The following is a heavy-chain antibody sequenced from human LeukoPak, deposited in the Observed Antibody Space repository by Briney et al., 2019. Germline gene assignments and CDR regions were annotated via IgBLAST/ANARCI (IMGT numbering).Heavy chain of an antibody. D-gene: IGHD3-22*01. CDR2: ISWNSGSI. CDR3: AKVRYYYDSSGYRYFDY. Sequence: PGRSLRLSCAASGFTFDDYAMHWVRQAPGKGLEWVSGISWNSGSIGYADSVKGRFTISRDNAKNSLYLQMNSLRAEDTALYYCAKVRYYYDSSGYRYFDYWGQGTLVTVSS. J-gene: IGHJ4*02. V-gene: IGHV3-9*01. CDR1: GFTFDDYA.